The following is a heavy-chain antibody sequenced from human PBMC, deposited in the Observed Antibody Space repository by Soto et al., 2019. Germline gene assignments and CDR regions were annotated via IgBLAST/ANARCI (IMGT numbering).Heavy chain of an antibody. CDR1: GDSVSSNSAA. J-gene: IGHJ6*03. V-gene: IGHV6-1*01. CDR2: TYYRSRWYN. CDR3: AVIITRRPSKLNV. Sequence: PSQTLSLTCVISGDSVSSNSAAWNWIRQSPSRGLEWLGRTYYRSRWYNDYAVSVRSRITVNADTSKNQFSLHLNSVTPEDTAVFYCAVIITRRPSKLNVWTKGT. D-gene: IGHD3-22*01.